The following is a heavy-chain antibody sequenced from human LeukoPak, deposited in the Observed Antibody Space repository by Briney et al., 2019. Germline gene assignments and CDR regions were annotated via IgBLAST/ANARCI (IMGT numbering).Heavy chain of an antibody. Sequence: GGSLRLSCAASGFTFSSYSMNWVRQAPGKGLEWVSYISSSSSTIYYADSVKGRFTISRDNAKNSLYLQMNSLRAEDTAVYYCASRANDWYRDANWFDPWGQGILVTVSS. CDR3: ASRANDWYRDANWFDP. V-gene: IGHV3-48*01. CDR1: GFTFSSYS. J-gene: IGHJ5*02. CDR2: ISSSSSTI. D-gene: IGHD3-9*01.